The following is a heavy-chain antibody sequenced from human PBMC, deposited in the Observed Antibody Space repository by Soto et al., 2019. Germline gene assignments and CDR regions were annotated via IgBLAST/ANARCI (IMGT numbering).Heavy chain of an antibody. CDR3: AGVPCTNGGFYYPLSEDALAY. Sequence: EVQLVESGGGLVQPGGSLRLSCAASGLTLSNYAMHWVRQAPGKGLEYVSAISSNGRSTYYANSVKGRFSISRDNSKNRLSLEIASVRAEVQVVNYWAGVPCTNGGFYYPLSEDALAYLGRGTMVTVSS. V-gene: IGHV3-64*01. CDR1: GLTLSNYA. J-gene: IGHJ3*01. D-gene: IGHD2-8*01. CDR2: ISSNGRST.